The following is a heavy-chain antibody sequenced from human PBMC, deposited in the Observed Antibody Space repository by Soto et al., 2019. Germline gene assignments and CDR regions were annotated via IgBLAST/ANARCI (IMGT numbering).Heavy chain of an antibody. CDR3: AKVSLGALTFTDYYYYGLDV. D-gene: IGHD1-26*01. CDR2: ISGSGGGT. J-gene: IGHJ6*02. Sequence: EVQLLESGGGLVQPGGSLRLSCAASGFTFSSYAMTWVRQAPGKGLEWVSGISGSGGGTYYADSVKGRFTISRDNSKNTLYLQMNSLRAEDTAVYYCAKVSLGALTFTDYYYYGLDVWGQGTTVTVSS. V-gene: IGHV3-23*01. CDR1: GFTFSSYA.